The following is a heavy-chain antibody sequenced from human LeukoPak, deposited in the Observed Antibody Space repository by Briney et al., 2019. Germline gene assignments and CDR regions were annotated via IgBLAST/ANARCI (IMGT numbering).Heavy chain of an antibody. V-gene: IGHV4-61*02. J-gene: IGHJ6*03. CDR2: IYTSGST. Sequence: NPSQTLSLTCTVSGGSISSGSYYWRWIRQPAGKGLEWIGRIYTSGSTNYNPSLKSRVTISVDTSKNQFSLKLSSVTAADTAVYYCARDKNDYVWGSYGYYYYYIDVWGKGTTVTISS. D-gene: IGHD3-16*01. CDR3: ARDKNDYVWGSYGYYYYYIDV. CDR1: GGSISSGSYY.